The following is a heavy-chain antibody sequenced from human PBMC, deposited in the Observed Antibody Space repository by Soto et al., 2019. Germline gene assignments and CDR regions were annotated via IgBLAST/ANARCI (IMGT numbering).Heavy chain of an antibody. CDR1: GFTFSSYA. CDR2: ISYDGSNK. V-gene: IGHV3-30-3*01. D-gene: IGHD6-19*01. Sequence: LILSCAASGFTFSSYAMHWVRHAPFKGLEWVAVISYDGSNKYYADSVKGRFTISRDNSKNTLYLQMNSLRAEDTAVYYCARDTYRGQWLIPDAFDIWGQGTMVTVSS. CDR3: ARDTYRGQWLIPDAFDI. J-gene: IGHJ3*02.